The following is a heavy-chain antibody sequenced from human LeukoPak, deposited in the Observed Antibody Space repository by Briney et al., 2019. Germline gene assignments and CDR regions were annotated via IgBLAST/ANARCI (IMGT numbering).Heavy chain of an antibody. CDR2: INHSGST. CDR1: GGSFSGYY. CDR3: ARTPNRYCSGGSCYWFWFDP. V-gene: IGHV4-34*01. Sequence: SETLSLTCAVYGGSFSGYYWSWIRQPPGKGLEWIGEINHSGSTNYSPSLKSRVTISVDTSKNQFSLKLSSVTAADTAVYYCARTPNRYCSGGSCYWFWFDPWGQGTLVTVSS. J-gene: IGHJ5*02. D-gene: IGHD2-15*01.